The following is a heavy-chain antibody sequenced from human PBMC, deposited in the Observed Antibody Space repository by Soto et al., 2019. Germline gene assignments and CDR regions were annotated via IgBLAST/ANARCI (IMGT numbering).Heavy chain of an antibody. CDR1: GYTFTSYG. CDR2: ISAYNGNT. V-gene: IGHV1-18*04. D-gene: IGHD3-22*01. J-gene: IGHJ3*02. CDR3: ARVRYYYDSSGYLDAFDI. Sequence: QVQLVQSGAEVKKPGASVKVSCKASGYTFTSYGISWVRQAPGQGLEWMGWISAYNGNTNYAQKLQGRVTMTTDTSTSTAYMELRSLRSDDTAVYYCARVRYYYDSSGYLDAFDIWGQGTMVTVSS.